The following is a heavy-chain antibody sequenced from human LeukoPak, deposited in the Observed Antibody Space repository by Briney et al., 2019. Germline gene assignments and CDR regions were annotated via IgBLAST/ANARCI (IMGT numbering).Heavy chain of an antibody. CDR3: ARDRKDSYNYYGMDV. V-gene: IGHV4-39*02. J-gene: IGHJ6*02. CDR2: IYYSGST. CDR1: GGSISSSGYY. Sequence: SETLSLTCTVSGGSISSSGYYWGWIRQPPGKGLEWIGSIYYSGSTYYNPSLKSRVTMSVDTSKNQFSLKLSSVAAADTAVYYCARDRKDSYNYYGMDVWGQGTTVTVSS.